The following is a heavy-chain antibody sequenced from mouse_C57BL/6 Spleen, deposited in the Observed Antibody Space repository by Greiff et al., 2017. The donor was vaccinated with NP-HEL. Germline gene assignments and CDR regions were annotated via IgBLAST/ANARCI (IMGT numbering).Heavy chain of an antibody. J-gene: IGHJ3*01. Sequence: EVKVVESGGGLVKPGGSLKLSCAASGFTFSDYGMHWVRQAPEKGLEWVAYISSGSSTIYYADTVKGRFTISRDNAKNTLFLQMTSLRSEDTAMYYCARDSSYIWFAYWGQGTLVTVSA. CDR1: GFTFSDYG. D-gene: IGHD1-1*01. CDR3: ARDSSYIWFAY. CDR2: ISSGSSTI. V-gene: IGHV5-17*01.